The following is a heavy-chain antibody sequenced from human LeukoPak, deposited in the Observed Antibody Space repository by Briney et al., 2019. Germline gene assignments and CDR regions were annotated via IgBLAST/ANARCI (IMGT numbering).Heavy chain of an antibody. CDR3: ARVRDGYNDAYDI. D-gene: IGHD5-24*01. Sequence: ASVKVSCKASGYTFSNYNIHWVRQAPGQGLEWMGIVNSSGDSTNYAQNFQGRVAMTGDTSTSTVYMELSSLRSEDTAVYYCARVRDGYNDAYDIWGQGTMVTVPS. CDR2: VNSSGDST. V-gene: IGHV1-46*01. CDR1: GYTFSNYN. J-gene: IGHJ3*02.